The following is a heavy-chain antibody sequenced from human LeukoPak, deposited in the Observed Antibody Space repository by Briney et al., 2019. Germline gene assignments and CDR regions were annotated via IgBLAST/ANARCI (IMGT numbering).Heavy chain of an antibody. CDR2: IYYSGST. CDR1: GGSISSYY. CDR3: ARTNKRAHYFDY. Sequence: PSETLSLTCTVSGGSISSYYWSWIRQPPGKGLGWIGYIYYSGSTNYNPSLKSRVTISVDTSKNQFSLKLSSVTAADTAVYYCARTNKRAHYFDYWGQGTLVTVSS. J-gene: IGHJ4*02. D-gene: IGHD2-8*01. V-gene: IGHV4-59*01.